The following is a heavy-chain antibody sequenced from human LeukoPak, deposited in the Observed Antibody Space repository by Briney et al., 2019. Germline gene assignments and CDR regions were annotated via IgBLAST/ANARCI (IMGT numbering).Heavy chain of an antibody. D-gene: IGHD3-10*01. CDR3: VTGPFDY. CDR1: GFTFSSYS. Sequence: GGSLRLSCAASGFTFSSYSMNWVRQAPGKGLEWVASISSGSNYEYYADLVQGRFTISRDNAKNSLYLQMIGLRAEDTAVYYCVTGPFDYWGQGTLVTVSS. J-gene: IGHJ4*02. V-gene: IGHV3-21*06. CDR2: ISSGSNYE.